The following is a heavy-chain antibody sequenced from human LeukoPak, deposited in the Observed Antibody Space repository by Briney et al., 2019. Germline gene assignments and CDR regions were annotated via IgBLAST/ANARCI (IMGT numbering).Heavy chain of an antibody. V-gene: IGHV5-51*01. CDR3: ARQRGSDYRHFDY. D-gene: IGHD1-26*01. J-gene: IGHJ4*02. CDR1: GYSFTSYW. Sequence: GESLKISCKGSGYSFTSYWIGWVRQMPRKGLELMGIIYPGDSDTRYSTSFQGQVTISADKSISTAYLQWSSLKASDTAMYYCARQRGSDYRHFDYWGQGTLVTVSS. CDR2: IYPGDSDT.